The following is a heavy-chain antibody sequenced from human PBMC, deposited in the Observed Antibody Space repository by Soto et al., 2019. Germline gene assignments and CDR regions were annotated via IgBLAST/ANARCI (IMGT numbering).Heavy chain of an antibody. V-gene: IGHV1-69*12. D-gene: IGHD3-3*01. CDR3: AREGDPGYSFWSGPLGGGRFDA. Sequence: QVQLVQSGAEVKEPGSSVNVSCKTSGGTFGNTAVTWVRQVPGQGLEWIGGIVPLFGTANYAQKFRGRVMITADESTSTAYMDLSSLRSDDTAIYYCAREGDPGYSFWSGPLGGGRFDAWGQGTLVTVSS. J-gene: IGHJ5*02. CDR2: IVPLFGTA. CDR1: GGTFGNTA.